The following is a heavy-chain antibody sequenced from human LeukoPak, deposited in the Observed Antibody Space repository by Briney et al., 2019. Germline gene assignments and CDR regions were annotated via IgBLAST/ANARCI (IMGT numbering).Heavy chain of an antibody. V-gene: IGHV3-23*01. J-gene: IGHJ3*02. CDR2: ISGSGGST. CDR1: GFTFSSYA. Sequence: GVSLRLSCAASGFTFSSYAMSWVRQAPGKGLEWVSAISGSGGSTYYADSVKGRFTISRDNSKNTLYLQMNSLRAEDTAVYYCAKVELRYFDWLSAGGAFDIWGQGTMVTVSS. D-gene: IGHD3-9*01. CDR3: AKVELRYFDWLSAGGAFDI.